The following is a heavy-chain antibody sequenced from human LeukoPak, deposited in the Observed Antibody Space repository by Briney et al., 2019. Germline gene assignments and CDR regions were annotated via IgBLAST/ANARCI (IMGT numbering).Heavy chain of an antibody. D-gene: IGHD3-9*01. CDR1: GFTFSSYW. J-gene: IGHJ4*02. CDR2: IKQDGSEK. Sequence: GGSLRLSCAASGFTFSSYWMSWVRQAPGKGLEWVANIKQDGSEKYYVDSVKGRFTISRDNAKNSLYLQMNSLRAEDTAVYYCARVGRYFGWLLPTDFDYWGQGTLVTVSS. CDR3: ARVGRYFGWLLPTDFDY. V-gene: IGHV3-7*05.